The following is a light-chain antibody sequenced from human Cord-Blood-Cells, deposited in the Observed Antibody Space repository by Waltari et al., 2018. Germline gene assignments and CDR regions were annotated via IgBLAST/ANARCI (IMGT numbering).Light chain of an antibody. V-gene: IGLV3-21*04. Sequence: SYVLTQPPSVSVAPGKTARITCRGNNIGSKRVHWYQQKPGQAPVLVISYDSDRPSGIPERVSVSNSGNRATLTISRGEAGDEDDYYCQVWDSSSDHVVFGGGTKLTVL. J-gene: IGLJ2*01. CDR3: QVWDSSSDHVV. CDR1: NIGSKR. CDR2: YDS.